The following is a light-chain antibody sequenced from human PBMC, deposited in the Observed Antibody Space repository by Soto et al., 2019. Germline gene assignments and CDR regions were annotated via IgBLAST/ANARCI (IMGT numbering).Light chain of an antibody. CDR1: QSVSSTL. CDR3: QRYCDSSWT. J-gene: IGKJ1*01. Sequence: ELVLTQSPVALSLSSGERATLSCRASQSVSSTLLTWYQQKPGQAPRLLIYGVSSRATGIPDRFSGSGSGTDCTLTISRVEPEDFAVYFCQRYCDSSWTFGQGSRVEIK. V-gene: IGKV3-20*01. CDR2: GVS.